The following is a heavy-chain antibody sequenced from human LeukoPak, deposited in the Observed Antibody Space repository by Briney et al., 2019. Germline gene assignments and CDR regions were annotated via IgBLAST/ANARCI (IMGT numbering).Heavy chain of an antibody. D-gene: IGHD6-19*01. CDR1: GFTFSSYS. CDR3: ARVAVAGPTGWFDS. Sequence: GGSLRLSCAASGFTFSSYSMNWVRQAPGKGLEWVSYISTSSDSIYYADSVKGRFTISRDNAKNSLYLQMNNLRAEDTAVYFCARVAVAGPTGWFDSWGQGTLVTVYS. CDR2: ISTSSDSI. V-gene: IGHV3-48*01. J-gene: IGHJ5*01.